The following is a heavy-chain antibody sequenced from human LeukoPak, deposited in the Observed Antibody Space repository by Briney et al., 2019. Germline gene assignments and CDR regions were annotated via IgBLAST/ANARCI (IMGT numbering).Heavy chain of an antibody. CDR1: GFTFSSYA. V-gene: IGHV3-23*01. Sequence: GGSLRLSCAASGFTFSSYAMSWVRQAPGKGLDWASAISGSGDSTYYADSVKGRFTISRDNSKNTLYLQMNSLRAEDTAVYYCAKSSSSLRLFDYWGQGTLVTVSS. J-gene: IGHJ4*02. D-gene: IGHD6-6*01. CDR3: AKSSSSLRLFDY. CDR2: ISGSGDST.